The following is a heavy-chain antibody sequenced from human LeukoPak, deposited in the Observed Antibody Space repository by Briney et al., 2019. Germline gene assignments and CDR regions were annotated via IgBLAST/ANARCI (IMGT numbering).Heavy chain of an antibody. D-gene: IGHD6-13*01. CDR1: GYTFTSYY. V-gene: IGHV1-46*01. CDR3: ARDLKAAAGTDHRTYYYYYYGMDV. CDR2: INPSGGST. Sequence: ASVKVSCKASGYTFTSYYMHWVRQAPGQGLEWMGIINPSGGSTSYAQKFQGRVTMTRDTSTSTVYMELSSLRSEDTAVYYCARDLKAAAGTDHRTYYYYYYGMDVWGQGTTVTVSS. J-gene: IGHJ6*02.